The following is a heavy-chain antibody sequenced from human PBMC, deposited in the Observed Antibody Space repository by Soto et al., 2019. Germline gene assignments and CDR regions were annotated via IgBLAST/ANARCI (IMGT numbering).Heavy chain of an antibody. CDR1: GFTFSSYG. CDR3: AKDHGTYYYDSSGYRDS. Sequence: QVQLVESGGGVVQPGRSLRLSCAASGFTFSSYGMHWVRQAPGKGLEWVAVISYDGSNKYYANAVKGRFTISRDNSEKTLYLHMNRLRAEDTAEDYWAKDHGTYYYDSSGYRDSWGQGTLVTVSS. CDR2: ISYDGSNK. J-gene: IGHJ4*02. V-gene: IGHV3-30*18. D-gene: IGHD3-22*01.